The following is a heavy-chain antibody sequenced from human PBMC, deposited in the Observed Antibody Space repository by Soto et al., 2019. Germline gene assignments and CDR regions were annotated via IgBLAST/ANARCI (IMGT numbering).Heavy chain of an antibody. CDR3: ARAYYYDSSGLSVNFDY. D-gene: IGHD3-22*01. J-gene: IGHJ4*02. CDR2: ISAYNGNT. V-gene: IGHV1-18*01. CDR1: GYTFTSYG. Sequence: QVQLVQSGAEVKKPGASVKVSCKASGYTFTSYGISWVRQAPGQGLEWMGWISAYNGNTNYAQKLQGRVTMTTDTATSTAYMELRSLRSDDTAVYYCARAYYYDSSGLSVNFDYWGQGTLVTVSS.